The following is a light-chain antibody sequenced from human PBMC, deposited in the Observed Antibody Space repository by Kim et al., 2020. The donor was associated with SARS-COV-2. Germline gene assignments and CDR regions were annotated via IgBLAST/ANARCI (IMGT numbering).Light chain of an antibody. CDR2: DAS. V-gene: IGKV1-5*01. J-gene: IGKJ2*01. CDR1: TGIGNW. CDR3: QQDSTYPFT. Sequence: SAAGGDSVTITCRDSTGIGNWLDWYQQKPGHPPKLLIFDASTLESGAPSRCSGAGSGTQFTLTINSLRPDDFASYYCQQDSTYPFTFGQGTKLEI.